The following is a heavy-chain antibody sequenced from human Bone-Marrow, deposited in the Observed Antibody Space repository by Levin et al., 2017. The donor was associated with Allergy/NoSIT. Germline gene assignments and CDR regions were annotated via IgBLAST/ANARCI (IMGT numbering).Heavy chain of an antibody. V-gene: IGHV1-69*04. CDR2: IIPIFNKT. CDR1: GGTFRNYA. CDR3: ATPSSGWIPFDI. Sequence: GASVKVSCKASGGTFRNYALSWIRQAPGQGLEWMGTIIPIFNKTDYAQNFQDRVTIFADKSTTIVYMQLSSLRSADTALYYCATPSSGWIPFDIWGQGTMVIVSS. D-gene: IGHD6-19*01. J-gene: IGHJ3*02.